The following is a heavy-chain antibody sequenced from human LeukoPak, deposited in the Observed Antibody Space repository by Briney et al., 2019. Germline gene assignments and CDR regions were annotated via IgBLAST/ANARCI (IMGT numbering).Heavy chain of an antibody. CDR1: GFTFSNFG. V-gene: IGHV3-33*01. CDR2: VWSDGINK. D-gene: IGHD6-19*01. CDR3: ARDSLGTSSGWFDP. Sequence: GGSLRLSCAASGFTFSNFGIHWVRQAPGRGLEWVAVVWSDGINKYYGDSVKGRFTISRDNSKNTLYLQMNSLRAEDTAVYYCARDSLGTSSGWFDPWGQGTLVTVSS. J-gene: IGHJ5*02.